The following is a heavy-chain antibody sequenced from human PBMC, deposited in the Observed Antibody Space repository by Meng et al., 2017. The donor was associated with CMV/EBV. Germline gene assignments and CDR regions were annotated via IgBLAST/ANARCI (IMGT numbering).Heavy chain of an antibody. J-gene: IGHJ4*02. CDR3: ARGGGMIVVGYYFDY. CDR2: ISYDGSNK. D-gene: IGHD3-22*01. Sequence: GGSLRRSCAASGFTFSSYAIHWVRQAPGKGLEWVAVISYDGSNKYYADSVTGRFTISRDNSKNTLYLQMNSLRAEDTAVYYCARGGGMIVVGYYFDYWGQGPLVTVSS. CDR1: GFTFSSYA. V-gene: IGHV3-30*04.